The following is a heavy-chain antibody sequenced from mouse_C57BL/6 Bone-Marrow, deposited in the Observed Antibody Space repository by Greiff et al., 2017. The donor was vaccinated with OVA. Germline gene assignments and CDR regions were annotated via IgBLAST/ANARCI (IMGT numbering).Heavy chain of an antibody. CDR2: IDPSDSYT. J-gene: IGHJ2*01. Sequence: QVQLQQSGAELVMPGASVKLSCKASGYTFTSYWMHWVKQRPGQGLEWIGEIDPSDSYTNYNQKFKGKSTLTVDKSSSTAYMQLSSLTSEDSAVYYCARVGYYGSRGDYWGQGTTLTVSS. D-gene: IGHD1-1*01. CDR3: ARVGYYGSRGDY. CDR1: GYTFTSYW. V-gene: IGHV1-69*01.